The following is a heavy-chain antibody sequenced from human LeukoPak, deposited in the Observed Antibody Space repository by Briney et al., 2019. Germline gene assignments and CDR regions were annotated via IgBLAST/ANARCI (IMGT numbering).Heavy chain of an antibody. CDR3: ARGGGGYCSGGSCPAYYFDY. CDR2: INAGNGNT. V-gene: IGHV1-3*01. J-gene: IGHJ4*02. D-gene: IGHD2-15*01. CDR1: GYTFTSYA. Sequence: ASVKVSCKASGYTFTSYALHWVRQAPGQRLEWMGWINAGNGNTEYSQKFRGRVTITRDTSTSTAYMELRSLRSDDTAVYYCARGGGGYCSGGSCPAYYFDYWGQGTLVTVSS.